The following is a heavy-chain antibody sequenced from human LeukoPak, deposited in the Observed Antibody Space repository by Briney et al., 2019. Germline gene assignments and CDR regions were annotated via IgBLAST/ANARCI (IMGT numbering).Heavy chain of an antibody. D-gene: IGHD3-3*01. V-gene: IGHV3-23*01. Sequence: GGSLRLSCAASGFTFSSYAMSWVRQAPGKGLEWVSAISGSGGSTYYADSVKGRFTISRDNSKNTLYLQMNSLRAEDTAVYYCAKAQSITIFGVVTGIDYWGQGTLVTVSS. CDR1: GFTFSSYA. CDR3: AKAQSITIFGVVTGIDY. J-gene: IGHJ4*02. CDR2: ISGSGGST.